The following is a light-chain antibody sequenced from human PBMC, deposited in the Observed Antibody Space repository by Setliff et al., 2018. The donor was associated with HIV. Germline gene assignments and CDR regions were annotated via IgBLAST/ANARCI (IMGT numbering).Light chain of an antibody. CDR1: SSDVGNYNL. V-gene: IGLV2-23*02. Sequence: QSALTQPASVSGSPGQSITISCTGTSSDVGNYNLVSWYQQHPGKAPKLMIFEVSKWPSGVSNRFSGSKSGNTASLTISGLQPEDEADYYCCSYAGSNSSYVCGTGTKVTVL. CDR3: CSYAGSNSSYV. CDR2: EVS. J-gene: IGLJ1*01.